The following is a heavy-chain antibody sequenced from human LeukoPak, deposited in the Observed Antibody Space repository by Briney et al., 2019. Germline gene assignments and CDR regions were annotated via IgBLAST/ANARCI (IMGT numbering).Heavy chain of an antibody. D-gene: IGHD3-10*01. CDR3: ARMRDYCGSGSYYNSSYPSSWYFDL. CDR2: INHSGST. J-gene: IGHJ2*01. CDR1: GGSFSGYY. V-gene: IGHV4-34*01. Sequence: PSETLSLTCAVYGGSFSGYYWSWIRQPPGKGLEWIGEINHSGSTNYNPSLKSRVTISVDTSKNQFSLKLSSVTAADTAVYYCARMRDYCGSGSYYNSSYPSSWYFDLWGRGTLVTVSS.